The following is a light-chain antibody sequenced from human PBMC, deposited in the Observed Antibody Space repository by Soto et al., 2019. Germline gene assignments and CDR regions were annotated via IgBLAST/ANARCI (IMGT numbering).Light chain of an antibody. J-gene: IGKJ4*01. Sequence: EIVLTQSPGTLSLSPGERASLSCRASQSVGNFLVWYQQKPGQAPSLLIYDTSNRATGIPARFSGSGSGTDFTLTLSSLEPEDFAIYYCQQYGNWPLTFGGGTKVEIK. CDR2: DTS. V-gene: IGKV3-11*01. CDR3: QQYGNWPLT. CDR1: QSVGNF.